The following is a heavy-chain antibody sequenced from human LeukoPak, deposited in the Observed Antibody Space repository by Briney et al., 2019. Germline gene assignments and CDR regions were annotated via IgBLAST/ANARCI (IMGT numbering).Heavy chain of an antibody. CDR3: ARNEYYDTSGYEFDY. V-gene: IGHV4-59*11. D-gene: IGHD3-22*01. CDR2: IYYSGST. J-gene: IGHJ4*02. Sequence: PSETLSLTCTVSGGSISSHYWSWIRQPPGKGLEWIGYIYYSGSTNYNPSLKSRVTISVDTSKNQFSLKLSSVTAADTAVYYCARNEYYDTSGYEFDYWGQGTLVTVSS. CDR1: GGSISSHY.